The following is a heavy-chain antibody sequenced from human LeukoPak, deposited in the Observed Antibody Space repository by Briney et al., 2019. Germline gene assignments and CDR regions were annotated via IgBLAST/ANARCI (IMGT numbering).Heavy chain of an antibody. J-gene: IGHJ3*02. CDR3: ARSDIVVVTAIPRPDAFDI. V-gene: IGHV4-34*01. CDR1: GGSFSGYY. Sequence: SETLSLTCAVYGGSFSGYYWSWIRQPPGKGLEWIGEINHSGSTYYNPSLKSRVTISVDTSKNQFSLKLSSVTAADTAVYYCARSDIVVVTAIPRPDAFDIWGQGTMVTVSS. D-gene: IGHD2-21*02. CDR2: INHSGST.